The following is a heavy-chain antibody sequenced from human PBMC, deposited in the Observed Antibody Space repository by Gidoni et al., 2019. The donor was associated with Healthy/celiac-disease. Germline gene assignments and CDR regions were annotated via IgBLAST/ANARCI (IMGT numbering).Heavy chain of an antibody. J-gene: IGHJ4*02. Sequence: EVQLVESGGGLVQPGRSLRLSCPASGFTFGDYAMSWVRQAPGKGLEWVGFIRSKAYGGTTEYAASVKGRFTISRDDSKSIAYLQMNSLKTEDTAVYYCTRALDCTNGVCYPSDYWGQGTLVTVSS. D-gene: IGHD2-8*01. V-gene: IGHV3-49*04. CDR3: TRALDCTNGVCYPSDY. CDR2: IRSKAYGGTT. CDR1: GFTFGDYA.